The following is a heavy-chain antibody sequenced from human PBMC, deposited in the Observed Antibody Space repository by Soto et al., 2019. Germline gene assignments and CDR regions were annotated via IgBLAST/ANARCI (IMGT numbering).Heavy chain of an antibody. CDR1: GFNFKKFA. D-gene: IGHD6-19*01. CDR2: ISCCGGSK. J-gene: IGHJ4*02. CDR3: AEAYGEQWLLRHLDK. V-gene: IGHV3-23*01. Sequence: EVQLLESGGGVVQPGGSLRLSCVASGFNFKKFAMSWVRQAPGEGLEWVAGISCCGGSKSYADSVKGRFSIARDDSTNTCTLKRNTLRVEDTAQYYCAEAYGEQWLLRHLDKGGQGTLVTVS.